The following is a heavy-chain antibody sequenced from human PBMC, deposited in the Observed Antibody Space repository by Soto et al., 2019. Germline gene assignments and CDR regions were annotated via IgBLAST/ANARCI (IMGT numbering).Heavy chain of an antibody. CDR2: ISDSGGNT. V-gene: IGHV3-23*01. CDR1: GFTFSSYS. Sequence: EVQLTESGGDLVQPGGSLRLSCAASGFTFSSYSMTWVRQAPGKGLEWVSGISDSGGNTWYADSVKGRFTISRDNSKNTLFLQMNSLRAEDTAVYFCSKWSGFGDAWGQGTLVTVSS. CDR3: SKWSGFGDA. J-gene: IGHJ5*02. D-gene: IGHD3-10*01.